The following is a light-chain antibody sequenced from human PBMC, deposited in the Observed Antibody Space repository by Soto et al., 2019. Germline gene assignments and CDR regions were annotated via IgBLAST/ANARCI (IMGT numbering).Light chain of an antibody. CDR3: QQSNNVWT. V-gene: IGKV1-5*01. Sequence: DLQMTQSPSTLSASVGDRVTITCLASQSNSRLLAWYHQKPGNAAQLLSFGALSLESGVPSRFSGSGSGKEFTLALSLVQVDTFASCFCQQSNNVWTFGQGT. CDR2: GAL. J-gene: IGKJ1*01. CDR1: QSNSRL.